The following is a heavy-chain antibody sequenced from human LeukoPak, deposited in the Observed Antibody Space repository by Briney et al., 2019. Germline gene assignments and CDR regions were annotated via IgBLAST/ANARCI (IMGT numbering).Heavy chain of an antibody. CDR1: GFPFSDRY. J-gene: IGHJ4*02. V-gene: IGHV3-11*04. D-gene: IGHD6-19*01. CDR3: VTXSGWLFXF. CDR2: ISPNGDNI. Sequence: GGSLXXSRAAAGFPFSDRYMSWIRQAPGKGMEWVAYISPNGDNIHYADSVKGRFTISRDNAKNSLFLQVNSLRAEDTAVYYXVTXSGWLFXFWGQGTLVTVSS.